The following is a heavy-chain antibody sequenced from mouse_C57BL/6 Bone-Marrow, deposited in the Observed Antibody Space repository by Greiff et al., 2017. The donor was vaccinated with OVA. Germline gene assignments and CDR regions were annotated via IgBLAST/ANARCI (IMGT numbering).Heavy chain of an antibody. CDR3: ARHVTTVVAHWYFDV. Sequence: EVKLVESGGGLVQPGGSLKLSCAASGFTFSDYYMYWVRQTPEKRLEWVAYISNGGGSTYYPDTVKGRFTISRDNAKNTLYLQMSRLKSEDTAMYYCARHVTTVVAHWYFDVWGTGTTVTVSS. J-gene: IGHJ1*03. V-gene: IGHV5-12*01. CDR1: GFTFSDYY. CDR2: ISNGGGST. D-gene: IGHD1-1*01.